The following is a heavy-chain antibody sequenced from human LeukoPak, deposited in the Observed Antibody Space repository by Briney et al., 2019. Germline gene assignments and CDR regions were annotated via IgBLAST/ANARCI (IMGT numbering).Heavy chain of an antibody. V-gene: IGHV3-21*01. CDR2: ISSSNTYI. CDR1: GFTFSSYS. CDR3: ARAPYDSSSYYINYFDY. D-gene: IGHD3-22*01. J-gene: IGHJ4*02. Sequence: GGSLRLTCAASGFTFSSYSMNWVRQAPGKGLEWVSSISSSNTYIYYADSVKGRFTISRDNAKNTLYLQMNSLRAEDTAVYYCARAPYDSSSYYINYFDYWGQGALVTVSS.